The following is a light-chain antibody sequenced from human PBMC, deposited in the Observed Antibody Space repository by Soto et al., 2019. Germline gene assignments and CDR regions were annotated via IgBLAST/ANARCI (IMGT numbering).Light chain of an antibody. J-gene: IGKJ1*01. CDR2: AAS. V-gene: IGKV1-39*01. Sequence: DIQMTQSPSSLSASVGDRVTITCRASQSISSYLNWYQQKPGKAPKLLIYAASSLQSGVPSRFSGRGSGTDFTLTITSLRPEDFATYYCQQSYSVPQTFGQGTKVDIK. CDR1: QSISSY. CDR3: QQSYSVPQT.